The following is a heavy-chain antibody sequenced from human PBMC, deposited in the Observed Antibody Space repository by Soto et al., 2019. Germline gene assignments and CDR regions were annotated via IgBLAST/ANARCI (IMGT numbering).Heavy chain of an antibody. CDR2: VNEWGTDS. V-gene: IGHV3-74*01. J-gene: IGHJ4*02. CDR3: ARVAVVTRGIDY. Sequence: EVQLVESGGGLVQPGGSLRLSCVASGFTFSGSWMHWVRQPPGKGLVWVSRVNEWGTDSNYADSVKGRFTISRDNAKNTVYLQMNGLRAEDTAVYYCARVAVVTRGIDYWGQGTLVAVSS. D-gene: IGHD6-19*01. CDR1: GFTFSGSW.